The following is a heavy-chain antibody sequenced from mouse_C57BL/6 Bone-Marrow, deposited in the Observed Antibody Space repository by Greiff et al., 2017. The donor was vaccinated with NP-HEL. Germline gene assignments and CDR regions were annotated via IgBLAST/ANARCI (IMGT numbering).Heavy chain of an antibody. Sequence: EVMLVESGGGLVQPGGSLSLSCAASGFTFTDYYMSWVRQPPGKALEWLGFIRNKANGYTTEYSASVKGRFTISRDNSQSILYLQMNALRAEDSATYYCARYYGYDRGYYAMDYWGQGTSVTVSS. V-gene: IGHV7-3*01. CDR3: ARYYGYDRGYYAMDY. J-gene: IGHJ4*01. CDR1: GFTFTDYY. CDR2: IRNKANGYTT. D-gene: IGHD2-2*01.